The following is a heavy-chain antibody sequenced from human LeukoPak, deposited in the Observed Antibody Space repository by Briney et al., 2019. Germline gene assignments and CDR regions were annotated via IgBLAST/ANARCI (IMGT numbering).Heavy chain of an antibody. CDR2: IYYSGST. J-gene: IGHJ6*04. D-gene: IGHD5-12*01. CDR3: ASHNIVATDYYSGMDV. V-gene: IGHV4-59*01. CDR1: GGSISSYY. Sequence: SETLSLTCTVSGGSISSYYWSWIRQPPGKGLELSGYIYYSGSTNYNPSLKNRVTISVDTSKDQFSLKLSSVTAADTAVYYCASHNIVATDYYSGMDVGGKGTTVTVP.